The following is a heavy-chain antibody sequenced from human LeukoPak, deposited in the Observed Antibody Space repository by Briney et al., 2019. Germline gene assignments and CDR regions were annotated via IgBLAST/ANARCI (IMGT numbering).Heavy chain of an antibody. V-gene: IGHV3-7*04. CDR1: GFIFSSHW. Sequence: PGGSLRLSCTSSGFIFSSHWMTWVRQAPGKGPEWVANIKQDGSKKSYVDSVKGRFTISRDNAKNSLYLQMNGLRAEDTAIYYCTRVGYIDEGIDYWGQGTLVTVSS. CDR2: IKQDGSKK. D-gene: IGHD5-24*01. CDR3: TRVGYIDEGIDY. J-gene: IGHJ4*02.